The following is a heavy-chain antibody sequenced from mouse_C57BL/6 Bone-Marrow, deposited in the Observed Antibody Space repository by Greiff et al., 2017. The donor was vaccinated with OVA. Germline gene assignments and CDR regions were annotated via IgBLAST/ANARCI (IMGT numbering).Heavy chain of an antibody. Sequence: VKVVESGAELARPGASVKLSCKASGYTFTSYGISWVKQRTGQGLEWIGEIYPRSGNTYYNEKFKGKATLTADKSSSTAYMELRSLTSEDSAVYVCARGEYYGLYAMDYWGQGTSVTVSS. CDR1: GYTFTSYG. CDR3: ARGEYYGLYAMDY. V-gene: IGHV1-81*01. CDR2: IYPRSGNT. D-gene: IGHD1-1*01. J-gene: IGHJ4*01.